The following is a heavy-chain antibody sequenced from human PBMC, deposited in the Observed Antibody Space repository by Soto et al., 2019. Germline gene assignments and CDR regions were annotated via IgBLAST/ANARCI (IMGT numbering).Heavy chain of an antibody. CDR1: GYSISSGYY. J-gene: IGHJ6*02. CDR2: IYHSGST. V-gene: IGHV4-38-2*01. Sequence: ETLSLTCAVSGYSISSGYYWGWIRQPPGKGLEWIGSIYHSGSTYYNPSLKSRVTISVDTSKNQFSLKLSSVTAADTAVYYCARGPYGSGSYYKGYYYYGMGVWGQGTTVTVSS. CDR3: ARGPYGSGSYYKGYYYYGMGV. D-gene: IGHD3-10*01.